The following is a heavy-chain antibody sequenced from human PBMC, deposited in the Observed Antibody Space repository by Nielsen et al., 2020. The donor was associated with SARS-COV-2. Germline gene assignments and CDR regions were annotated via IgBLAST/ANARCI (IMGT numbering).Heavy chain of an antibody. D-gene: IGHD6-19*01. CDR2: INHSGST. CDR3: ARVAANSSGWYRVY. Sequence: SETLSLTCAVYGGSFSGYYWSWIRQPPGKGLEWIGEINHSGSTNYNPSLKSRVTISVDTSKNQFSLKLSSVTAADTAVYYCARVAANSSGWYRVYWGQGTLVTVSS. CDR1: GGSFSGYY. J-gene: IGHJ4*02. V-gene: IGHV4-34*01.